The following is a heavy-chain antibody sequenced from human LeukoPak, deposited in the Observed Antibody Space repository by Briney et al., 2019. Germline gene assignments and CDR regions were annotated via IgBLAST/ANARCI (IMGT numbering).Heavy chain of an antibody. Sequence: SETLSLTCAVYGGSFSGYYWSWIRQPPGKGLEWIGEINHSGSTNYNPSLKSRVTISVDTSKNQFSLKLSSVTAADTAVYYCARGLSTMIVVDWGQGTLVTVSS. V-gene: IGHV4-34*01. J-gene: IGHJ4*02. CDR2: INHSGST. CDR1: GGSFSGYY. CDR3: ARGLSTMIVVD. D-gene: IGHD3-22*01.